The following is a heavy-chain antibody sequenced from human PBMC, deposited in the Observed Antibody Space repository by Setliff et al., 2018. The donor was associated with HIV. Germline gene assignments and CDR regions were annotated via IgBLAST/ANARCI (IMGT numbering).Heavy chain of an antibody. D-gene: IGHD3-10*01. J-gene: IGHJ5*02. CDR2: IYIYNSGST. V-gene: IGHV4-59*12. CDR1: GGSFSGYD. CDR3: SRGTYYKGLDP. Sequence: PSETLSLTCSVSGGSFSGYDWSWIRQPPGKGLEWIGYIYIYNSGSTNYNPSLTSRVTISADTSRNQFSLKLTSVTAADTALYFCSRGTYYKGLDPWGQGTLVTVSS.